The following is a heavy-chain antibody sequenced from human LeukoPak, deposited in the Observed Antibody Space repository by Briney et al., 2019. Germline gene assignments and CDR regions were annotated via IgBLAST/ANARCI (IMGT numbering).Heavy chain of an antibody. Sequence: PGGSLTLSCAASGFTFSNYAMIWVRQAPGEGLEWVSGISGTSGTINYAAPVKGRFTISRDNSKNTLYLQMNSLRVDDMAVYYCAKRLGDPRAFDYWGQGTLVTVSS. CDR3: AKRLGDPRAFDY. CDR2: ISGTSGTI. D-gene: IGHD2-21*02. V-gene: IGHV3-23*01. CDR1: GFTFSNYA. J-gene: IGHJ4*02.